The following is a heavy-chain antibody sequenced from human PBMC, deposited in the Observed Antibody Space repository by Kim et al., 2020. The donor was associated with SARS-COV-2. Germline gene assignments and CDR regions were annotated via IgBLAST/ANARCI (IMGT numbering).Heavy chain of an antibody. CDR2: ISYDGSNK. V-gene: IGHV3-30*18. D-gene: IGHD1-7*01. CDR1: GFTFSSYG. J-gene: IGHJ4*02. Sequence: GGSLRLSCAASGFTFSSYGMHWVRQAPGKGLEWVAVISYDGSNKYYADSVKGRFTISRDNSKNTLYLQMNSLRAEDTAVYYCAKVRYNWNYPLGYWGQGTLVTVSS. CDR3: AKVRYNWNYPLGY.